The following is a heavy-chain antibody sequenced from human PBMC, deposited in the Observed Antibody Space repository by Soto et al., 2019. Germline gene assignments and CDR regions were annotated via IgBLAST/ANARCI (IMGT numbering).Heavy chain of an antibody. J-gene: IGHJ5*02. V-gene: IGHV1-2*02. CDR1: GYTFTDYH. CDR2: INANNGGA. D-gene: IGHD2-2*01. Sequence: GASVKVSCKPSGYTFTDYHIHWVRQAPGQGLEFMGWINANNGGAGSAQQFQGRVTVTRDTSISTVYMELSNLRSDDTAVYYCARAGASASLAHKNNWLDTWGQGTRVTVSS. CDR3: ARAGASASLAHKNNWLDT.